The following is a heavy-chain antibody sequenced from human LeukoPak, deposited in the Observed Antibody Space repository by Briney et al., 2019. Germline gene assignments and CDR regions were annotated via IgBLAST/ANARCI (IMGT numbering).Heavy chain of an antibody. J-gene: IGHJ3*02. V-gene: IGHV4-34*01. D-gene: IGHD6-19*01. CDR1: GGSFSGYY. CDR3: ARGSGWSPVAFDI. CDR2: INHSGST. Sequence: PSETLSLTCAVYGGSFSGYYWSWIRQPPGKGLEWIGEINHSGSTNYNPSLKSRVTVSVDRSKNQFSLKLSSVTAADTAVYYCARGSGWSPVAFDIWGQGTMVTVSS.